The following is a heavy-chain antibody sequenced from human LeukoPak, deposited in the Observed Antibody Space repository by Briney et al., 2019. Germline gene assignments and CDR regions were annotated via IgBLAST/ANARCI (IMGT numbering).Heavy chain of an antibody. Sequence: GESLKISCKGSGYSFTSYWIGWVRQMPGKGLELMGIIYPGDSDTRYSPSFQGQVTISADKSISTAYLQWSSLKASDTAMYYCARAGYDYYYGMDVWGKGTTVTVSS. CDR2: IYPGDSDT. V-gene: IGHV5-51*01. CDR3: ARAGYDYYYGMDV. D-gene: IGHD3-16*01. CDR1: GYSFTSYW. J-gene: IGHJ6*04.